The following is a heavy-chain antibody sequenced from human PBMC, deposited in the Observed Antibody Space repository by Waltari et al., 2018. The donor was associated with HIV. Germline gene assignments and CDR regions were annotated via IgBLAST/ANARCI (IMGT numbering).Heavy chain of an antibody. CDR1: GGSISSGGYY. J-gene: IGHJ5*02. D-gene: IGHD2-15*01. Sequence: GPGLVKPSQTLSLTCTVSGGSISSGGYYWSWIRQHPGKGLEWIGYIYYSGSTYYNPSLKSRVTISVDTSKNQFSLKLSSVTAADTAVYYCARGRNCSGGSCYPIIYNWFDPWGQGTLVTVSS. CDR3: ARGRNCSGGSCYPIIYNWFDP. CDR2: IYYSGST. V-gene: IGHV4-31*03.